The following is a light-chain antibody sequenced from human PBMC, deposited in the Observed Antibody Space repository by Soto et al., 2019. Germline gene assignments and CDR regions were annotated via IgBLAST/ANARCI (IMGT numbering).Light chain of an antibody. Sequence: EIVVTQSPATLSVSPGERATLSCRASQSVGNNFAWYQQNPGQAPRLLIFATSTTATGVPARLSGSGSGTEFTLAISSQQPEEFAVYYCQQYGDWPLTFGGGAKVEIE. CDR3: QQYGDWPLT. J-gene: IGKJ4*01. CDR2: ATS. CDR1: QSVGNN. V-gene: IGKV3-15*01.